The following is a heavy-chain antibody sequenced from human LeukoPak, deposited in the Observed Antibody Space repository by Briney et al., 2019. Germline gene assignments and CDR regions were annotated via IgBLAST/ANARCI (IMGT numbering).Heavy chain of an antibody. D-gene: IGHD2-2*01. J-gene: IGHJ5*02. CDR1: GGTFSSYA. Sequence: GASVKVSCKASGGTFSSYAISWVRQAPGQGLEWMGGIIPIFGTANYAQKFQGRVTITADESTSTAYMELSSLRSEDTAVYYCARDLDCSSTSCYRSQEDVGWFDPWGQGTLVTVSS. V-gene: IGHV1-69*13. CDR3: ARDLDCSSTSCYRSQEDVGWFDP. CDR2: IIPIFGTA.